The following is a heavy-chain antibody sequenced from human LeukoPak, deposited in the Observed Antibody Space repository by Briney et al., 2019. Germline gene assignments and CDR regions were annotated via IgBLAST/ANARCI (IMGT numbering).Heavy chain of an antibody. V-gene: IGHV3-53*01. CDR3: ARTGDYGRFDY. Sequence: GASLRLSWAASGFSVSNNYMSWVHQAPGKGVERVSIIYSGGNTYYADSVKGRFTISRDNSKNTLYLQMNSLRAEDTAVYYCARTGDYGRFDYWGQGTLVTVSS. D-gene: IGHD4-17*01. CDR1: GFSVSNNY. J-gene: IGHJ4*02. CDR2: IYSGGNT.